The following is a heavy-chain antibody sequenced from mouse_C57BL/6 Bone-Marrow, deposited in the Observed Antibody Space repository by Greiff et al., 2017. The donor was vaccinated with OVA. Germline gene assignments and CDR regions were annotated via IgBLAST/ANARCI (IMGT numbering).Heavy chain of an antibody. CDR1: GYTFTSYT. CDR3: ARGGTTVVDFDY. V-gene: IGHV1-4*01. J-gene: IGHJ2*01. CDR2: INPSSGYT. Sequence: QVQLQQSGAELARPGASVKMSCKASGYTFTSYTMHWVKQRPGQGLEWIGYINPSSGYTKYNQKFKDKATLTADKSSSTAYMQLSSLTSEDSAVYYCARGGTTVVDFDYWGQGTTLTVSS. D-gene: IGHD1-1*01.